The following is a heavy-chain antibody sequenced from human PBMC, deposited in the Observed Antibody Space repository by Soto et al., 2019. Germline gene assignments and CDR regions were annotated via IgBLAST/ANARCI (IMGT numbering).Heavy chain of an antibody. CDR3: ARGRIPALGANFDY. J-gene: IGHJ4*02. CDR2: INHSGST. D-gene: IGHD1-26*01. CDR1: GGSFSGYY. Sequence: PSETLSLTCAVYGGSFSGYYWSWIRQPPGKGLEWIGEINHSGSTNYNPSLKSRVTISVDTSKNQFSLKLSSVTAADTAVYYCARGRIPALGANFDYWGQGTLVTLSS. V-gene: IGHV4-34*01.